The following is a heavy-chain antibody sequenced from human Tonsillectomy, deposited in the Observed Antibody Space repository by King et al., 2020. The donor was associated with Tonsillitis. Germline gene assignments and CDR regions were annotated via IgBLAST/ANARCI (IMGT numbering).Heavy chain of an antibody. Sequence: VQLVESGGGLVKPGGSLRLSCAASGFTFSNAWMSWVRQAPGKGLEWVGRIKGKTDGGTTDYAAPVKGRFTISRDDSKNTLYLQMNSLKTEDTAVYYCTTKLIQLWYYYGMDVWGQGTTVTVSS. CDR2: IKGKTDGGTT. CDR1: GFTFSNAW. D-gene: IGHD5-18*01. J-gene: IGHJ6*02. V-gene: IGHV3-15*01. CDR3: TTKLIQLWYYYGMDV.